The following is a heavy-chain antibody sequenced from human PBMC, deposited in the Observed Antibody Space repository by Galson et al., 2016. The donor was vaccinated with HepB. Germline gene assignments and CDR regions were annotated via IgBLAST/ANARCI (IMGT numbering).Heavy chain of an antibody. Sequence: PALVKPTQTLTLTCSLSGFTPNTRGVGVGWIRQPPGKALAWLGIIYWDDDKRYKHSLKDRLTITKDTSKSQVVLTLTNVDRVDTATYFCAHSGPATRPGSGSFFDVWGQGTLITVSS. J-gene: IGHJ4*02. CDR2: IYWDDDK. D-gene: IGHD1-26*01. CDR3: AHSGPATRPGSGSFFDV. V-gene: IGHV2-5*02. CDR1: GFTPNTRGVG.